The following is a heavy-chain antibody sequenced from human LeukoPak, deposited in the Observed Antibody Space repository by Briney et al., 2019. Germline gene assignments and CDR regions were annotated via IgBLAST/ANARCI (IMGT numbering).Heavy chain of an antibody. CDR1: GYTFTSYG. CDR2: TSAYNGNT. Sequence: ASVKVSCKASGYTFTSYGISWVRQAPGQGLEWMGWTSAYNGNTNYAQKLQGRVTMTTDTSTSTAYMELRSLRSDDTAVYYCARYCSGGSCYSGPYYYYYYMDVWGKGTTVTVSS. J-gene: IGHJ6*03. V-gene: IGHV1-18*01. D-gene: IGHD2-15*01. CDR3: ARYCSGGSCYSGPYYYYYYMDV.